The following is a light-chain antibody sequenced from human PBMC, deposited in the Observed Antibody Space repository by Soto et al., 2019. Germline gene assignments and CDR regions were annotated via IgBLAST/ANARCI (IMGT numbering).Light chain of an antibody. CDR1: SSDVGVYNY. CDR3: CSSAGSYTFV. Sequence: QSSLTKSRSMSGSPGQSVTISCTGTSSDVGVYNYVSWYQQYPGKAPKIMIYDVSKRPSGVPDRFSGSKSDNTASLTISGLQAEDEADYYCCSSAGSYTFVFGIGTKVTVL. CDR2: DVS. J-gene: IGLJ1*01. V-gene: IGLV2-11*01.